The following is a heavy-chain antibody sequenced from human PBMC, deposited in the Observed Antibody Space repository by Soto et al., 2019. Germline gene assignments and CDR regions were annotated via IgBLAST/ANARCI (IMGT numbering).Heavy chain of an antibody. CDR3: AKASVWYPYFDS. CDR2: ITYTGVST. J-gene: IGHJ4*02. V-gene: IGHV3-23*01. D-gene: IGHD2-15*01. CDR1: EFSFDDYA. Sequence: EAQLLESGGDLVQPGGSLRLSCAASEFSFDDYAMSWVRQAPGKGLEWVSSITYTGVSTYYVDSVKGRFTISRDNSKDTLYRQMNSLSAEDSAIYYCAKASVWYPYFDSWGQGTLVTVSS.